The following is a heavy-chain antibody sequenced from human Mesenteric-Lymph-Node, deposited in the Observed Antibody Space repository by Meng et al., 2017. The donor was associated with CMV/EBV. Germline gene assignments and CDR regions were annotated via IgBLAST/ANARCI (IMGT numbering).Heavy chain of an antibody. J-gene: IGHJ4*02. CDR1: GFSLSTSGVG. CDR3: AHSRGYSYGYDY. CDR2: IYWDDDK. Sequence: CTFSGFSLSTSGVGVGWIRQPPGEALDWLALIYWDDDKRYSPSLKNRLTIAKDTSKNQVVLTVANMDPLDTATYYCAHSRGYSYGYDYWGQGTLVTVPQ. V-gene: IGHV2-5*02. D-gene: IGHD5-18*01.